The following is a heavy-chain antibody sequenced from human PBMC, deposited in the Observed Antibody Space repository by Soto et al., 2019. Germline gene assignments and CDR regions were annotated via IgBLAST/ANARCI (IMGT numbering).Heavy chain of an antibody. D-gene: IGHD6-19*01. CDR2: IWYDGSNK. Sequence: QVQLVESGGGVVQPGRSLRLSCAASGFTFSSYGMHWVRQAPGKGLEWVAVIWYDGSNKYYADSVKGRFTISRDNSKKTLYLQMNSLGAEDTAVYYWAGGGGSSGTAFDYWGQGTLVTVSS. V-gene: IGHV3-33*01. J-gene: IGHJ4*02. CDR1: GFTFSSYG. CDR3: AGGGGSSGTAFDY.